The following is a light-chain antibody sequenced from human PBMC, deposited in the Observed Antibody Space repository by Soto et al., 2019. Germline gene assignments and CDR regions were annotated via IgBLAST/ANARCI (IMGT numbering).Light chain of an antibody. CDR1: SSDVGGYSY. V-gene: IGLV2-8*01. Sequence: QSALAQPPSASGSPGQSVTISCTGASSDVGGYSYVSWYQQHPGKAPKLMIYEVSKRPSGVPDRFSGSKSGNTASLTVSGLQAEDEADYYCSSYTSSSTPLVFGTGTKVTVL. J-gene: IGLJ1*01. CDR3: SSYTSSSTPLV. CDR2: EVS.